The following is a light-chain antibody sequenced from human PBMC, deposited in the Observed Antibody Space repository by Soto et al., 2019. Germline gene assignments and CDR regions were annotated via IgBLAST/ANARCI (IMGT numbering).Light chain of an antibody. CDR1: SSDVGGYNY. J-gene: IGLJ2*01. V-gene: IGLV2-14*03. CDR3: TSYTTSSPYVV. Sequence: QSALTQPASVSGSPGQSITISCTGTSSDVGGYNYVSWYQHHPGKAPKLMSYDVTNRPSGVSNRFSGSKSGNTASLTISGLQAEDEAEDYCTSYTTSSPYVVFGGGTKLTVL. CDR2: DVT.